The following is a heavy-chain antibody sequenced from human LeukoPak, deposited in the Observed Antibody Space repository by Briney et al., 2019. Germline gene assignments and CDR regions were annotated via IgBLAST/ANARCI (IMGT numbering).Heavy chain of an antibody. Sequence: ASVKVSCKASGGTFSSYAISWVRQAPGQGLEWMGGIIPIFGTANYAQKFQGRVTITADESTSTAYMELSSLRSEDTAVYYCARGGGIAALSNWFDPWGQGTLVTVSS. V-gene: IGHV1-69*13. CDR3: ARGGGIAALSNWFDP. CDR1: GGTFSSYA. D-gene: IGHD6-6*01. CDR2: IIPIFGTA. J-gene: IGHJ5*02.